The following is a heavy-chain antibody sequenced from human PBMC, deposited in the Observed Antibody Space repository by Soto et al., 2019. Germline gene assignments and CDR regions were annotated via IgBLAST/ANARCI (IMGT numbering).Heavy chain of an antibody. CDR3: VQTTGWPGFDF. J-gene: IGHJ4*02. V-gene: IGHV3-53*01. Sequence: EVQLVESGGGLIQPGGSLRLSCAASGFAVSSKYMTWVRQAPGKGLEWVSVIYGGGTTYYADSVKGRLTISRDTSKNTLYLQMNSPRAEDTAVYYCVQTTGWPGFDFWGQGTLVTVSS. D-gene: IGHD6-19*01. CDR1: GFAVSSKY. CDR2: IYGGGTT.